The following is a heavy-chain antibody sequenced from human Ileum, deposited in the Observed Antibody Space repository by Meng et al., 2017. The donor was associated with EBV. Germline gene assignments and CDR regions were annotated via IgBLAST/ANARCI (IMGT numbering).Heavy chain of an antibody. CDR1: CGSSRRSVW. CDR3: ASSDYYRSDY. D-gene: IGHD3-22*01. J-gene: IGHJ4*02. Sequence: QVPRPGSGPGLAKPSETLSLTCAVSCGSSRRSVWWSCVSKPPGKGMEWIGETSHSGSTNYSPSLTRRLTISLDKSNIQLSLKLNSVTAADTAVYYCASSDYYRSDYWGQGTLVTVSS. V-gene: IGHV4-4*02. CDR2: TSHSGST.